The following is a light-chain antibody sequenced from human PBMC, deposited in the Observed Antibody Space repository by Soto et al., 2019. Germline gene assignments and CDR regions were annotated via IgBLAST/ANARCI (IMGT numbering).Light chain of an antibody. CDR1: QSISRF. CDR2: AAS. V-gene: IGKV1-39*01. J-gene: IGKJ1*01. CDR3: QQSYSSPRT. Sequence: DIQMTQSPSSLSASVGDSVTITCRASQSISRFLTWYQWKPGKAPKLLIYAASTLQSGVASRFSGGGSGTDFTLTINSLQPEDFATYFCQQSYSSPRTFGQGTKVDIK.